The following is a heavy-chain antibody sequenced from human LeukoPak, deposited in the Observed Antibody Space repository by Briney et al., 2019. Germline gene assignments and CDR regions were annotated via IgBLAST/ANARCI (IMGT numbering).Heavy chain of an antibody. J-gene: IGHJ6*03. CDR3: ARDQAPDGYPPYYYYMDV. D-gene: IGHD5-24*01. V-gene: IGHV1-69*06. Sequence: RASVKVSCKASGYTFTSYAMNWVRQAPGQGLEWMGGIIPIFGTANYAQKFQGRVTITADKSTSTAYMELSSLRSEDTAVYYCARDQAPDGYPPYYYYMDVWGKGTTVTVSS. CDR1: GYTFTSYA. CDR2: IIPIFGTA.